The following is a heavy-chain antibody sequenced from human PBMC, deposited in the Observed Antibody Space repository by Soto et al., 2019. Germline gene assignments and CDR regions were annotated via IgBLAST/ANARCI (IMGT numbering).Heavy chain of an antibody. D-gene: IGHD3-22*01. Sequence: GESLKISCKGSGYSFSNYWIGWVRQMPGKGLEWMGLIYPGDSDTRYSPSFQGQVTISADKSINTAYLQWSSLKASDTAMYYCAKKNYYYDSSGYWYYFDYWGQGTLVTVSS. CDR3: AKKNYYYDSSGYWYYFDY. CDR1: GYSFSNYW. V-gene: IGHV5-51*01. CDR2: IYPGDSDT. J-gene: IGHJ4*02.